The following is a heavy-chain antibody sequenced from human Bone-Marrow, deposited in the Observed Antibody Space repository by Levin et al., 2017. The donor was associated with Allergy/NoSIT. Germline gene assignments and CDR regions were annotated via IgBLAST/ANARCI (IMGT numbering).Heavy chain of an antibody. CDR2: IRSKAYGGTT. Sequence: GGSLRLSCTASGFTFGDYAMSWFRQAPGKGLEWVGFIRSKAYGGTTEYAASVKGRFTISRDDSKSIAYLQMNSLKTEDTAVYYCTREDNYYGSGSYYPLGPYYFDYWGQGTLVTVSS. D-gene: IGHD3-10*01. V-gene: IGHV3-49*03. J-gene: IGHJ4*02. CDR3: TREDNYYGSGSYYPLGPYYFDY. CDR1: GFTFGDYA.